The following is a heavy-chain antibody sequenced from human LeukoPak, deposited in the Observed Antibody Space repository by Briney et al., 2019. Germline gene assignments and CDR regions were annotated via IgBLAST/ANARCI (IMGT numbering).Heavy chain of an antibody. CDR3: ARRMSIAARYWFDP. CDR1: GFTFSSYA. Sequence: GGSLRLSCAASGFTFSSYAMSWVRQAPGKGLEWVSAISGSGGSTYYADSVKGRFTISRDNAKNSLYLQMNSLRAEDTALYYCARRMSIAARYWFDPWGQGTLVTVSS. CDR2: ISGSGGST. V-gene: IGHV3-23*01. J-gene: IGHJ5*02. D-gene: IGHD6-6*01.